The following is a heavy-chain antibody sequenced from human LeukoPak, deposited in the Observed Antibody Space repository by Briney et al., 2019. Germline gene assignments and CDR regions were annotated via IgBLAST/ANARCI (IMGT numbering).Heavy chain of an antibody. J-gene: IGHJ6*04. CDR3: AKVVRDIVVVPAAILFGYYYGMDV. D-gene: IGHD2-2*01. Sequence: GGSLRLSCAASGFTFSSYAMSWVRQAPGKGLEWVSAISGSGGSTYYADSVKGRFTISRDNSKNTLYLQMNSLRAEDTAVYYCAKVVRDIVVVPAAILFGYYYGMDVWGKGTTVTVFS. CDR2: ISGSGGST. V-gene: IGHV3-23*01. CDR1: GFTFSSYA.